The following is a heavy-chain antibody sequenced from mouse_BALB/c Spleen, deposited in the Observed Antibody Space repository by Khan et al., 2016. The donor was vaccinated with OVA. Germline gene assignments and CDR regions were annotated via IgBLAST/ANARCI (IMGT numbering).Heavy chain of an antibody. CDR3: AKNIVDAMDY. Sequence: VQLQESGPGLVQPSQSLSITCTVSGFSLTSFGIHWVRQSPGQGLEWLGVIWRGGSTDYNAAFMSRLSITKDNSKSQVFFKMNSLQSDDTAIYYCAKNIVDAMDYWGQGTSVTVSS. CDR2: IWRGGST. V-gene: IGHV2-5*01. J-gene: IGHJ4*01. CDR1: GFSLTSFG.